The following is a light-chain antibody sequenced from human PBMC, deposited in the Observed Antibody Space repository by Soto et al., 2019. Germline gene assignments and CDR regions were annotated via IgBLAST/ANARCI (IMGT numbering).Light chain of an antibody. Sequence: EIVLTQSPGTLSLSPGERAILSCRASQSVSSNYLAWYRQRPGQAPSLLIYGASSRATSIPDRFSGSGSGTDFTLTISRLEPEDFAVYYCQQYGSSPRTFGQGTKVDI. CDR3: QQYGSSPRT. CDR1: QSVSSNY. CDR2: GAS. J-gene: IGKJ1*01. V-gene: IGKV3-20*01.